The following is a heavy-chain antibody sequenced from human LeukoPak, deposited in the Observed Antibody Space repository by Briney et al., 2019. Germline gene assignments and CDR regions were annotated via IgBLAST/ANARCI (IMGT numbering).Heavy chain of an antibody. D-gene: IGHD1-1*01. CDR3: AKGRTAVRDTFDI. CDR2: MSGSGGTT. V-gene: IGHV3-23*01. CDR1: GFTFSSYS. J-gene: IGHJ3*02. Sequence: PGGSLRLSCVASGFTFSSYSMSWVRQAPGKGLEWVSAMSGSGGTTDYAASVRGRFTVSRDNPKNTLYLQMSSLRAEDTALYYCAKGRTAVRDTFDIWGQGAVVTVSS.